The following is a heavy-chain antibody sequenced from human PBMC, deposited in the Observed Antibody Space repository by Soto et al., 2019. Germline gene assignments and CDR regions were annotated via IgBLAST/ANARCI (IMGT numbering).Heavy chain of an antibody. J-gene: IGHJ6*02. CDR3: ARDRRYSYGSWVSDYYYYGMDV. CDR1: GFTFSSYA. V-gene: IGHV3-30-3*01. Sequence: LRLSCAASGFTFSSYAMHWVRQAPGKGLEWVAVISYDGSNKYYADSVKGRFTISRDNSKNTLYLQMNSLRAEDTAVYYCARDRRYSYGSWVSDYYYYGMDVWGQGTTVTVSS. CDR2: ISYDGSNK. D-gene: IGHD5-18*01.